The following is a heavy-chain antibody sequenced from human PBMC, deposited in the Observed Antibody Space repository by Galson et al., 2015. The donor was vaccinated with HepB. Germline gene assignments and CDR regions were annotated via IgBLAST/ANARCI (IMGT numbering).Heavy chain of an antibody. CDR3: ARDYDFWSGPMGGDAFDI. J-gene: IGHJ3*02. D-gene: IGHD3-3*01. CDR1: GFTFSSYW. Sequence: SLRLSCAASGFTFSSYWMHWVRQAPGKGLVWVSRINSDGSSTSYADSVKGRFTISRDNAKNTLYLQMNSLRAEDTAVYYCARDYDFWSGPMGGDAFDIWGQGTMVTVSS. CDR2: INSDGSST. V-gene: IGHV3-74*01.